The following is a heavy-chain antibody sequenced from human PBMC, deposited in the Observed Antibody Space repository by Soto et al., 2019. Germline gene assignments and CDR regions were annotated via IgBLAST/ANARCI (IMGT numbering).Heavy chain of an antibody. CDR1: GYTFSMSG. Sequence: ASVKVSCKSSGYTFSMSGISWVRQAPGQGLDWMGLISCYNGNTNYEQKFQDRVTMTTDTTTNTAYVELRSLRSDDTAVYYCAREGPRPYYYYGMDVWGQGTTVTVSS. J-gene: IGHJ6*02. V-gene: IGHV1-18*01. CDR2: ISCYNGNT. CDR3: AREGPRPYYYYGMDV.